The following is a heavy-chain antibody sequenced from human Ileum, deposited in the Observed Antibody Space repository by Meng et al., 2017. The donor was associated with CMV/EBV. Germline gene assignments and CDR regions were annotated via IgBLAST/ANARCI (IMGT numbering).Heavy chain of an antibody. V-gene: IGHV3-15*01. Sequence: GESLKISCAASGFTFSNAWMSWVRQAPGKGLEWVGRIKSKTDGGTTDYAAPVKGRFTISRDDSKNTLYLQMNSLKTEDTAVYYCTTDTPLQSDYADYYYYYGMDVWGQGTTVTVSS. D-gene: IGHD3-16*01. CDR3: TTDTPLQSDYADYYYYYGMDV. J-gene: IGHJ6*02. CDR2: IKSKTDGGTT. CDR1: GFTFSNAW.